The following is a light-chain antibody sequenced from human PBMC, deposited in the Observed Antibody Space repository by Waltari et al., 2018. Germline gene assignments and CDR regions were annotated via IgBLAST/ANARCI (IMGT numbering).Light chain of an antibody. J-gene: IGLJ1*01. CDR1: NIGRKT. CDR2: YDS. V-gene: IGLV3-21*04. Sequence: SYVLTQPPSVSVAPGETARITCGGNNIGRKTVHWYQQKPGQTPVVVISYDSDRPSGIPERVSGANSGNTATLTISRVEAGDEADYYCQVWDSSRDHGVFGTGTKVTVL. CDR3: QVWDSSRDHGV.